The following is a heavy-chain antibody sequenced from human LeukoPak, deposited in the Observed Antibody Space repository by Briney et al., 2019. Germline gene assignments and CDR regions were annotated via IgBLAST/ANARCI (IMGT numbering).Heavy chain of an antibody. J-gene: IGHJ4*02. D-gene: IGHD6-19*01. CDR3: ARGIEQWLVKGDYFDY. CDR1: GGSFSGYY. CDR2: INHSGST. Sequence: SETLSLTCAVYGGSFSGYYWSWIRQPPGKGLEWIGEINHSGSTNYNPSLKSRVTISVDTSKNQFSLKLSSVTAADTAVYYCARGIEQWLVKGDYFDYWGQGTLVTVSS. V-gene: IGHV4-34*01.